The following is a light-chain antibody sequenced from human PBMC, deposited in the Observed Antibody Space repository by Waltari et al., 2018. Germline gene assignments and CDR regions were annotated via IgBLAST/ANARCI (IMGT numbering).Light chain of an antibody. J-gene: IGLJ2*01. Sequence: QSVLIQPPSASGTPGQRVTISCSGSSSIIGSSTVSWYQQLPGAAPTLLIYANDQRPSGVPDRFSGSNSGTSASLAISGLQSEDEADYYCAAWDDSLNGRVFGGGTKLTVL. CDR2: AND. V-gene: IGLV1-44*01. CDR1: SSIIGSST. CDR3: AAWDDSLNGRV.